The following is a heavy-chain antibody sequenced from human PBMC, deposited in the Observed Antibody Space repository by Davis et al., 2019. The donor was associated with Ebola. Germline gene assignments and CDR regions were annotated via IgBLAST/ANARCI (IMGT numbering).Heavy chain of an antibody. CDR2: VSHSERER. CDR1: GFPFRHYA. J-gene: IGHJ4*02. V-gene: IGHV3-30*04. Sequence: PGGSLRLSCAASGFPFRHYAIPWVRQAPGTGLEWVAVVSHSERERFYADSVKGRFTISRDNSENTLYLQMSSLTVDDTAVYYCVRAVFHEVLDYWGQGTPVTVSS. D-gene: IGHD3-3*01. CDR3: VRAVFHEVLDY.